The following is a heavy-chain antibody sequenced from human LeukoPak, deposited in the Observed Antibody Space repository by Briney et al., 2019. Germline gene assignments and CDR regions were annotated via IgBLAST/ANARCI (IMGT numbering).Heavy chain of an antibody. CDR1: GFIFSYYW. CDR3: ARDGDSIGWFDP. Sequence: PGGSLRLSCAASGFIFSYYWMHWVRQGSGKGPVWVSRIIGDGTRTDYADSVKGRFTISRDNAKSTLYLQMNSLRAEDTAVYYCARDGDSIGWFDPWGQGTLVTVSS. D-gene: IGHD4-17*01. V-gene: IGHV3-74*01. CDR2: IIGDGTRT. J-gene: IGHJ5*02.